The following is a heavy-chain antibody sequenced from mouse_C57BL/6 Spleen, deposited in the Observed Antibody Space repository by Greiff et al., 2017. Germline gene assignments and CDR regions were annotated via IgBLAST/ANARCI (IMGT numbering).Heavy chain of an antibody. CDR2: IDPETGGS. V-gene: IGHV1-15*01. Sequence: QVQLQQSGAELVRPGASVTLSCKASGYTFIDYEMHWVKQTPVHGLEWIGAIDPETGGSVYNQKFKGKAILTADKSSSTAYMELRSLTAEDSAVYYCTRRDYDGRDYWGQGTTRTVSS. CDR1: GYTFIDYE. D-gene: IGHD1-1*01. CDR3: TRRDYDGRDY. J-gene: IGHJ2*01.